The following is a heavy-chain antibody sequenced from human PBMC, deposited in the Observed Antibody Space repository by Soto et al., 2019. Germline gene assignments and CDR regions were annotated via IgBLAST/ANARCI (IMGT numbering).Heavy chain of an antibody. CDR2: INAGNGNT. J-gene: IGHJ5*02. Sequence: ASVKVSCTASGYTFTSYAMHWVRQAPGQRLEWMGWINAGNGNTKYSQKFQGRVTITRDTSASTAYMELSSLRSEDTAVYYCAKGGYYYDSSGYYSWFDPWGQGTLVTVSS. D-gene: IGHD3-22*01. CDR1: GYTFTSYA. CDR3: AKGGYYYDSSGYYSWFDP. V-gene: IGHV1-3*01.